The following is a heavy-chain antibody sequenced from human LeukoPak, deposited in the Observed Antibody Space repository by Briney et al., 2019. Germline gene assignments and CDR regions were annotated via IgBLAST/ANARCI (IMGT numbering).Heavy chain of an antibody. CDR3: ARFLYDSSGYYYNY. Sequence: ASVKVSCKASGYTFTSYDFNWVRQAPGQGLEWMGRINPNSGGTNYAQKFQGRVTMTRDTSISTAYMELSRLRSDDTAVYYCARFLYDSSGYYYNYWGQGTLVTVSS. V-gene: IGHV1-2*06. J-gene: IGHJ4*02. CDR1: GYTFTSYD. D-gene: IGHD3-22*01. CDR2: INPNSGGT.